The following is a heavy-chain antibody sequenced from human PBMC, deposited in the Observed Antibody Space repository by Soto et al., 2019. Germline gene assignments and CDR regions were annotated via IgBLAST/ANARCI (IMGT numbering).Heavy chain of an antibody. CDR1: GFTFSSYA. CDR2: ISGSGGST. Sequence: GGSLRLSCAASGFTFSSYAMSWVRQAPGKGLEWVSAISGSGGSTYYADSVKGRFTISRDNSKNTLYLQMNSLRAEDTAVYYCAKDNYYDSSGYRTYYFDHWGQGTLVTVSS. J-gene: IGHJ4*02. V-gene: IGHV3-23*01. D-gene: IGHD3-22*01. CDR3: AKDNYYDSSGYRTYYFDH.